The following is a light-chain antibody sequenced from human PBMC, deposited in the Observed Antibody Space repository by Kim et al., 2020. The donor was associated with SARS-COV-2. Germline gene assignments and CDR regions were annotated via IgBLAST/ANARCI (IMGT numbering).Light chain of an antibody. J-gene: IGKJ2*01. V-gene: IGKV1-5*03. CDR1: QSIGTL. Sequence: DIQMTQSPSTLSASVGDRVTITCRASQSIGTLLAWYQQKAGKAPNLLIYLASNLENGVPSRFSGSGSGTDFTLTISSLQPDDFATYYCQHYHSSPYNFGRGTKVDIK. CDR2: LAS. CDR3: QHYHSSPYN.